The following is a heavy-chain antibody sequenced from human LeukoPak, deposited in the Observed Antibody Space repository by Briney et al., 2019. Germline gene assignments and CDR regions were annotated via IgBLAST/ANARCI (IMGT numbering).Heavy chain of an antibody. CDR3: ARDRIAAAGTFDY. CDR2: ISSSSSYI. CDR1: GFTFSSYS. Sequence: PGGSLRLSCAASGFTFSSYSMNWVRQAPGKGLEWVSSISSSSSYIYYADSVEGRFTISRDNAKNSLYLQMNSLRAEDTAVYYCARDRIAAAGTFDYWGQGTLVTVSS. D-gene: IGHD6-13*01. J-gene: IGHJ4*02. V-gene: IGHV3-21*01.